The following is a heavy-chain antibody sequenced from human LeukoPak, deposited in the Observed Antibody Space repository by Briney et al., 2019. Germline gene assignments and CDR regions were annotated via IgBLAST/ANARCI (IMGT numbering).Heavy chain of an antibody. Sequence: PSETLSLTCTVSGGSISNTDSYWGWVRQPPGKGLEWIGSITYSGSTYYNPPLRSRVTISIDTSKNQFSLKLTSVTAADTAVYYCAGPSRGSGFNYGYSGYFDYWGQGTLVTVSS. CDR3: AGPSRGSGFNYGYSGYFDY. J-gene: IGHJ4*02. CDR2: ITYSGST. CDR1: GGSISNTDSY. D-gene: IGHD5-18*01. V-gene: IGHV4-39*01.